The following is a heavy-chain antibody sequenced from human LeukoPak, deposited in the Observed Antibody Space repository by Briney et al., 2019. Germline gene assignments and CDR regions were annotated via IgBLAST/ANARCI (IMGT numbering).Heavy chain of an antibody. V-gene: IGHV4-31*03. CDR2: IYYSGST. CDR3: ARGHRDDAFDI. J-gene: IGHJ3*02. CDR1: GGSISSGGYY. Sequence: TSETLSLTCTVSGGSISSGGYYWSWIRQHPGKGLEWIGYIYYSGSTYYNPSLKSRVTISVDTSKNQFSLKLSSVTAADTAVYYCARGHRDDAFDIWGQGTMVTVSS.